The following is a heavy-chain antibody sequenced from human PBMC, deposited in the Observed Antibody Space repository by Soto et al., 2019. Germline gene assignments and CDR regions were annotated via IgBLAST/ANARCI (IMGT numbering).Heavy chain of an antibody. CDR1: GGSISSYY. CDR2: IYYSGST. V-gene: IGHV4-59*01. CDR3: ARGTVASDYIWGSYRYTAFDI. D-gene: IGHD3-16*02. J-gene: IGHJ3*02. Sequence: PSETLSLTCTVSGGSISSYYWSWIRQPPGKGLEWIGYIYYSGSTNYNPSLKSRVTISVDTSKNQFSLKLSSVTAADTAVYYCARGTVASDYIWGSYRYTAFDIWGQGTMVTVSS.